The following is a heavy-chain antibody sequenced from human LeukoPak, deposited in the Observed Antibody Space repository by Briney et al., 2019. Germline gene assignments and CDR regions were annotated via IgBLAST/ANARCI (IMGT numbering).Heavy chain of an antibody. CDR3: ASKVGSVGATTADYYYYMDV. CDR1: GFTFSDYY. CDR2: ISSSGSTI. J-gene: IGHJ6*03. Sequence: GGSLRLSCAASGFTFSDYYMSWIRQAPGKGLEWVSYISSSGSTIYYADSVKGRFTISRDNAKKSLYLQMNSLRAEDTAVYYCASKVGSVGATTADYYYYMDVWGKGTTVTVSS. D-gene: IGHD1-26*01. V-gene: IGHV3-11*04.